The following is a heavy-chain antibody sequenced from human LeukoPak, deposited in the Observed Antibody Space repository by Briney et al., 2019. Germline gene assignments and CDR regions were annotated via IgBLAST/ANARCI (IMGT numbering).Heavy chain of an antibody. D-gene: IGHD3-22*01. J-gene: IGHJ4*02. CDR1: GFTFSSYG. CDR2: ISSSSSYI. Sequence: GGSLRLSCAASGFTFSSYGMHWVRQAPGKGLEWVSSISSSSSYIYYADSVKGRFTISRDNAENSLYLQMNSLRAEDTAVYYCARGYYYDSSGYFWDYWGQGTLVTVSS. CDR3: ARGYYYDSSGYFWDY. V-gene: IGHV3-21*01.